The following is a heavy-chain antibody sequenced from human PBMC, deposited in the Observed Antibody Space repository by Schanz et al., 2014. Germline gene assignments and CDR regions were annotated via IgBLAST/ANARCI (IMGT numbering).Heavy chain of an antibody. Sequence: QVQLVDSGGGLVKPGGSLRLSCAASGFTFSDYYMTWIRQAPGKGLEWVSDISDSGDSTHYADSVKGRFTISRDNAKNSLFLRMISPSAEDADVYYSAKAAPAATYLDSWGLGTLVTVSS. CDR3: AKAAPAATYLDS. CDR2: ISDSGDST. D-gene: IGHD2-2*01. V-gene: IGHV3-11*01. J-gene: IGHJ4*02. CDR1: GFTFSDYY.